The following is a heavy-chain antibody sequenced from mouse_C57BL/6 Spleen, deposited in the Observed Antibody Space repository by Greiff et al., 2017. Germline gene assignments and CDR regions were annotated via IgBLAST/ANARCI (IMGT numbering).Heavy chain of an antibody. CDR2: IDPSDSYT. CDR3: SRVGVLRIFDY. D-gene: IGHD1-1*01. J-gene: IGHJ2*01. CDR1: GYTFTSYW. Sequence: VQLQQPGAELVMPGASVKLSCKASGYTFTSYWMHLVQQRPGQGLEWIGEIDPSDSYTNYNAKFKGNSTLTVDKSSSPAYMQLSSLTSEDSAVYCCSRVGVLRIFDYWGQGTTLTVSS. V-gene: IGHV1-69*01.